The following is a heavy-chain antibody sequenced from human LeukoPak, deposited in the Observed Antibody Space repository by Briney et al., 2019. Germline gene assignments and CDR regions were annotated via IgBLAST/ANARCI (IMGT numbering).Heavy chain of an antibody. Sequence: PGGSLRLSCAASGFTVSSNYMSWVRQAPGKGLEWVSVSYTGGNTHHADSVKGRFTLSRDNSKNTVYLQMNSLRVEDTAMYYCASISDLLYYFDSWGQGTLVTVSS. CDR1: GFTVSSNY. CDR3: ASISDLLYYFDS. J-gene: IGHJ4*02. CDR2: SYTGGNT. V-gene: IGHV3-66*01.